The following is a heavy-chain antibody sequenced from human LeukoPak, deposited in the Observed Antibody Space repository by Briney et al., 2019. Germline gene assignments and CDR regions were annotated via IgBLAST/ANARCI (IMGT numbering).Heavy chain of an antibody. Sequence: PSETLSLTCTVSGGSLDSFYWSWIRQPPGKGLEYIGYIYYSVTTNYDPSLKGRVTISVDMSKNQFSLKLISVTAADTAVYYSARDPPGKGAIDFWGQGTLVTVSS. CDR1: GGSLDSFY. J-gene: IGHJ4*02. D-gene: IGHD3-16*01. V-gene: IGHV4-59*01. CDR2: IYYSVTT. CDR3: ARDPPGKGAIDF.